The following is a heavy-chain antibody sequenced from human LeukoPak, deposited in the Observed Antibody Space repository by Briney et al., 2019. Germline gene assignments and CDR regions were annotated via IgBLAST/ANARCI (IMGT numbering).Heavy chain of an antibody. CDR2: IYHSGST. V-gene: IGHV4-4*02. CDR3: ARGGSRQISSSDFDY. D-gene: IGHD6-6*01. CDR1: GGSIKSNNW. Sequence: SETLSLTCAVSGGSIKSNNWWSWVRQPPGKGLEWIGEIYHSGSTNYNPSLESRVTVSVDKSKNQFSLKLSSVTAADTAVYYCARGGSRQISSSDFDYWGQGTLVTVSS. J-gene: IGHJ4*02.